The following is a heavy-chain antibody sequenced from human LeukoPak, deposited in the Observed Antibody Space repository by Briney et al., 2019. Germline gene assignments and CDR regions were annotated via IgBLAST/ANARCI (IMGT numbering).Heavy chain of an antibody. Sequence: PGGSLRLSCAASGFTFSSYAMTWVRQAPGKGLEWVSTISGSGRSTYYADSVKGRFTISRDNSKNTLYLQMNSLRAEDTALYYCATSVDTSDDYWGQGTLVTVSS. CDR2: ISGSGRST. CDR3: ATSVDTSDDY. J-gene: IGHJ4*02. CDR1: GFTFSSYA. D-gene: IGHD5-18*01. V-gene: IGHV3-23*01.